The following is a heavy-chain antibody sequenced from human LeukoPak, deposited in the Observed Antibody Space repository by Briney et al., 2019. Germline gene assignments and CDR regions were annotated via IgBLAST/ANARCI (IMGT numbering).Heavy chain of an antibody. J-gene: IGHJ6*03. CDR3: ARDAESSTSPYYYYYYMDV. D-gene: IGHD2-2*01. CDR1: GYTLTELS. V-gene: IGHV1-24*01. Sequence: ASVKVSCKVSGYTLTELSMHWVRQAPGKGLEWMGGFDPEDGETIYAQKFQGRVTMTEDTSTDTAYMELSSLRSEDTAVYYCARDAESSTSPYYYYYYMDVWGKGTTVTVSS. CDR2: FDPEDGET.